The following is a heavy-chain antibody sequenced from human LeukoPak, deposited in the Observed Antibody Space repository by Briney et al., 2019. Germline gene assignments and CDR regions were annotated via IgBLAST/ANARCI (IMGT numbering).Heavy chain of an antibody. D-gene: IGHD6-19*01. CDR1: GASISSYY. CDR2: IYYSGST. CDR3: ARASGYSSGGAPGVFDI. J-gene: IGHJ3*02. V-gene: IGHV4-59*01. Sequence: SSETLSLTCTVSGASISSYYWSWIRQPPGKGLEWIGYIYYSGSTNYNPSLKSRVTISVDTSKNQFSLKLSSVTAADTAVYYCARASGYSSGGAPGVFDIWGQGTMVTVS.